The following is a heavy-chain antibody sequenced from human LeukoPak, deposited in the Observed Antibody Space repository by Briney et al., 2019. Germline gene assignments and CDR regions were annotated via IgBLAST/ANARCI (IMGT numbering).Heavy chain of an antibody. Sequence: GGSLRLSCAASGFTFSSYEMNWVRQAPGKGLEWVSYISSSSSTIYYADSVKGRFTISRDNAKNSLYLQMNSLRAEDTAVYYCARVLVDSGSYPDAFDIWGQGTMVTVSS. V-gene: IGHV3-48*01. J-gene: IGHJ3*02. CDR2: ISSSSSTI. D-gene: IGHD1-26*01. CDR1: GFTFSSYE. CDR3: ARVLVDSGSYPDAFDI.